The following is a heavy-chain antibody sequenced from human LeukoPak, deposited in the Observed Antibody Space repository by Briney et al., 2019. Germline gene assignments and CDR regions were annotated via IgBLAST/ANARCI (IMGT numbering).Heavy chain of an antibody. J-gene: IGHJ4*02. D-gene: IGHD1-26*01. CDR3: ARSASGIVGATDY. CDR1: GGTFSSYA. Sequence: ASVEVSCKASGGTFSSYAISWVRQAPGQGLEWMGGIIPIFGTANYAQKFQGRVTITADESTSTAYMELSSLRSEDTAVYYCARSASGIVGATDYWGQGTLVTVSS. V-gene: IGHV1-69*01. CDR2: IIPIFGTA.